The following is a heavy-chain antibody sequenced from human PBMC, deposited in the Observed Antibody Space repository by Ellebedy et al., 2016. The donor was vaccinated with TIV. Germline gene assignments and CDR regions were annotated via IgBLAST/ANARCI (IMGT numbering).Heavy chain of an antibody. D-gene: IGHD3-22*01. CDR1: GFTFSSYA. V-gene: IGHV3-23*01. CDR2: ISSTGSRT. J-gene: IGHJ4*02. Sequence: PGGSLRLSCAASGFTFSSYAMSWVRQAPGKGLEWVSTISSTGSRTYYADAVEGRFIISRDNSKKTLYLQMNSLRAEDTAVYYCAKGRGGGSDTSAPRYYFAYWGLGTLVTVSS. CDR3: AKGRGGGSDTSAPRYYFAY.